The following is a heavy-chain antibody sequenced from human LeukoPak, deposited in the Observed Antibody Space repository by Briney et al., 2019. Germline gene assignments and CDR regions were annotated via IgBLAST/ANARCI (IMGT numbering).Heavy chain of an antibody. D-gene: IGHD3-10*01. CDR1: GGSISSGGYY. CDR2: IYYSGST. Sequence: SETLSLTCTVSGGSISSGGYYWSWIRQHPWTGVEWIGYIYYSGSTYYNPSLKSRVTISVDTSKNEFSLKLSSVTAADTAVYYCARGTTMVRGVSHFDYWGQGTLVTVSS. J-gene: IGHJ4*02. V-gene: IGHV4-31*03. CDR3: ARGTTMVRGVSHFDY.